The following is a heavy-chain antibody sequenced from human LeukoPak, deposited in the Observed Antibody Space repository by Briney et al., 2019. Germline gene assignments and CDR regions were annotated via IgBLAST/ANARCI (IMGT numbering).Heavy chain of an antibody. CDR2: IYTSGST. CDR1: GGSISSGSYY. CDR3: ARSEMATIWYYYMDV. D-gene: IGHD5-24*01. Sequence: PSETLSLTCTVSGGSISSGSYYWSWIRQPAGKGLEWIGRIYTSGSTNYNPSLKSRVTISVDTSKNQFSLKLSSVTAADTAVYYCARSEMATIWYYYMDVWGKGTTVNISS. J-gene: IGHJ6*03. V-gene: IGHV4-61*02.